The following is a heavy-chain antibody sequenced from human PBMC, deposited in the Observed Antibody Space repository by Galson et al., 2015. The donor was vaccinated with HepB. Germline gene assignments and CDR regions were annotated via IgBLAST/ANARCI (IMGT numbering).Heavy chain of an antibody. CDR1: GFTFSSYS. J-gene: IGHJ4*02. CDR3: ARDLYSSSWFGALDY. V-gene: IGHV3-48*01. CDR2: ISSSSSSI. Sequence: SLRLSCAASGFTFSSYSMNWVRQAPGKGLEWVSYISSSSSSIYYADSVKGRFTISRDNAKNSLYLQMNSLRAEDAAVYYCARDLYSSSWFGALDYWGQGTLVTVSS. D-gene: IGHD6-13*01.